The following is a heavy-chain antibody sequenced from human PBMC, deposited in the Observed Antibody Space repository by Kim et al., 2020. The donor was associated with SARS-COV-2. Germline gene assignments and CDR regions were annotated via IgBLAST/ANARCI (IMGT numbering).Heavy chain of an antibody. D-gene: IGHD2-15*01. CDR2: IYHSGST. CDR3: AAAAPSLKS. Sequence: SETLSLTCAVSGGSISSGGYSWSWIRQPPGKGLEWIGYIYHSGSTYYNPSLKSRVTISVDRSKNQFSLKLSSVTAADTAVYYCAAAAPSLKSWGQGTLVTVSS. V-gene: IGHV4-30-2*01. J-gene: IGHJ4*02. CDR1: GGSISSGGYS.